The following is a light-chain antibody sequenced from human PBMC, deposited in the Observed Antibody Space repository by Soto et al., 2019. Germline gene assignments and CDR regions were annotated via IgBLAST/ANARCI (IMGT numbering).Light chain of an antibody. V-gene: IGKV1-5*03. CDR1: QSISSW. Sequence: DIQMTQSPSTLSASVGDRVTITCRASQSISSWLAWYQQKTGKAPKLLIYKAYSLESGVTSRISGSGTGTDCVLTISSLHPNDFATYYCQQYNSTPLSFGQGTKMEMK. CDR2: KAY. J-gene: IGKJ1*01. CDR3: QQYNSTPLS.